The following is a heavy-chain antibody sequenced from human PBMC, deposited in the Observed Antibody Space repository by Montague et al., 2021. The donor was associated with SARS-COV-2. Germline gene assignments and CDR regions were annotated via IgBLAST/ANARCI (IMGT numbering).Heavy chain of an antibody. J-gene: IGHJ4*02. CDR2: TQWNSDSI. Sequence: SLRLSCAASGFTFDDYTMYWVRQAPGQGLEWVSGTQWNSDSIGYADSVKGRFTISRDNAENSLYLQMNSLRAEDTALYYCSKDGLIRGVNYFDYWGQGTLVPVSS. CDR1: GFTFDDYT. D-gene: IGHD3-10*01. CDR3: SKDGLIRGVNYFDY. V-gene: IGHV3-9*01.